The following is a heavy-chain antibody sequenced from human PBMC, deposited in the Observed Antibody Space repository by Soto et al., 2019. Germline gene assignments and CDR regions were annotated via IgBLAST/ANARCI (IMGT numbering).Heavy chain of an antibody. CDR1: GFTFSSYA. CDR2: ISGSGGST. J-gene: IGHJ3*02. V-gene: IGHV3-23*01. Sequence: GGSLRLSCAASGFTFSSYAMSWVRQAPGKGLEWVSAISGSGGSTYYADSVKGRFTISRDNSKNTLYLQMNSLRAEDTAVYYCAKYLETAGDRPRDAFDIWGQGTMVTVSS. CDR3: AKYLETAGDRPRDAFDI. D-gene: IGHD7-27*01.